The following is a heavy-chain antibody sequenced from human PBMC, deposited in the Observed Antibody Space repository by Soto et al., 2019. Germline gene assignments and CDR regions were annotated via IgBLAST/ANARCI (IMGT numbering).Heavy chain of an antibody. Sequence: ASVKVSCKASGYTFTGYYMHWVRQAPGQGLEWMGWINPNSGGTNYAQKFQGWVTMTRDTSISTAYMELSRLRSDDTAVYYCARGGDRIAARRYFDYWGQGTLVTVSS. CDR2: INPNSGGT. CDR3: ARGGDRIAARRYFDY. CDR1: GYTFTGYY. J-gene: IGHJ4*02. D-gene: IGHD6-6*01. V-gene: IGHV1-2*04.